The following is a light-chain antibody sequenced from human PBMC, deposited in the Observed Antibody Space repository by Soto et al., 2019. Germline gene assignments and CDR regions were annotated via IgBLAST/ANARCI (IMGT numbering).Light chain of an antibody. J-gene: IGKJ4*01. V-gene: IGKV3-11*01. CDR3: QQRSNWPLFT. Sequence: EIVLTQSPATLSLSPGDRATLSCWASQSICPYSAWYQQKPGQAPRLLIYHTSNRATGVPARFSGSGSGAAFTLTVSSLEPEDFAVYYCQQRSNWPLFTFGGGTKVEI. CDR2: HTS. CDR1: QSICPY.